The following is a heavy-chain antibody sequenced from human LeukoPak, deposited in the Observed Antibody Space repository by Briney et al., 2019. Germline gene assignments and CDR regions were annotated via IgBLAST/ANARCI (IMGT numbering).Heavy chain of an antibody. V-gene: IGHV4-59*01. CDR2: IYYTGST. CDR3: ARVRGDFETD. Sequence: SETLSLTCTVSGGSITSYYWSWIRQPPGKGLEWIGYIYYTGSTNFNPSLKSRLTMSVDTSKNQFSLNLTSVTPADTAVYYCARVRGDFETDWGQGTLVTVSS. CDR1: GGSITSYY. D-gene: IGHD3-16*01. J-gene: IGHJ1*01.